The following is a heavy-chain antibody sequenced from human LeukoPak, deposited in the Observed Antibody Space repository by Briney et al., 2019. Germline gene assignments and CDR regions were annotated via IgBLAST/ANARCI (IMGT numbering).Heavy chain of an antibody. J-gene: IGHJ4*02. CDR3: AKEPRLHLFSIRSTSYFDY. V-gene: IGHV3-23*01. CDR1: GFTFSSYA. Sequence: PGGSLRLSCAASGFTFSSYAMSWVRLAPGKGLEWVSAISGSGGSTYYADSVKGRFTISRDNSKNTLYLQMNSLRAEDTAVYYCAKEPRLHLFSIRSTSYFDYWGQGTLVTVSS. CDR2: ISGSGGST.